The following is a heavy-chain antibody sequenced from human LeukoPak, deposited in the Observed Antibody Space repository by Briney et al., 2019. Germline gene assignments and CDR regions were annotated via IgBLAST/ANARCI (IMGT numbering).Heavy chain of an antibody. V-gene: IGHV3-7*01. J-gene: IGHJ3*02. CDR3: ARCASSIAARLAFDI. D-gene: IGHD6-6*01. Sequence: GGSLRLSCAASGFTFSSYWMSWVRQAPGKGLEWVANIKQDGSEKYYVDSVKGRFTISRDNAKNSLYLQMNSLRAEDTAVYYCARCASSIAARLAFDIWGQGTMVTVSS. CDR1: GFTFSSYW. CDR2: IKQDGSEK.